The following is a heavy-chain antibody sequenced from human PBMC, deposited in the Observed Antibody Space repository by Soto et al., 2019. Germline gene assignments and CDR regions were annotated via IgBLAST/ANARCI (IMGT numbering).Heavy chain of an antibody. J-gene: IGHJ4*02. D-gene: IGHD2-8*01. CDR2: IHYSGTT. CDR1: GTSISSYY. V-gene: IGHV4-59*01. CDR3: ARYNSYAIVY. Sequence: SETLSLTCTVSGTSISSYYWSWIRQPPGKGLEWIANIHYSGTTNYNPSLASRVTLSVDTSKNQFSLKMTSVTAADRAMYFCARYNSYAIVYWGRGTLVTVSS.